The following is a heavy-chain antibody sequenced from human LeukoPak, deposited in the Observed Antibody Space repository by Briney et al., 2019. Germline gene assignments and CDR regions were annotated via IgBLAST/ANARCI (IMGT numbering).Heavy chain of an antibody. CDR3: ARGGVVVPAAMGWFDP. V-gene: IGHV1-69*05. CDR2: IIPIFGTA. CDR1: GGTFSSYA. J-gene: IGHJ5*02. D-gene: IGHD2-2*01. Sequence: ASVKVSCKASGGTFSSYAISWVRQAPGQGLEWMGGIIPIFGTANYAQKFQGRVTITTDESTSTAYMELSSLRSEDTAVYYCARGGVVVPAAMGWFDPWGQGTLVTVSS.